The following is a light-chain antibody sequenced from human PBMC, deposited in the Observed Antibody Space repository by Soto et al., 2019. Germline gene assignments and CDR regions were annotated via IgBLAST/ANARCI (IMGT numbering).Light chain of an antibody. CDR1: QDISTW. V-gene: IGKV1-12*01. CDR3: QPANSFPLT. Sequence: DIQMTQSPSSVSASVGDRVTITCRTSQDISTWLAWYQQKPGQAPKLLIYAASSLQSVVPSRFSGSGSETDFTLTISSLQPEDFATYYCQPANSFPLTFGGGTKVEIK. CDR2: AAS. J-gene: IGKJ4*01.